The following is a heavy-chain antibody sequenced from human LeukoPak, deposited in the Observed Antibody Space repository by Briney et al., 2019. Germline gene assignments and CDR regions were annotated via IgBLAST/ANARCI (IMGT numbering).Heavy chain of an antibody. D-gene: IGHD5-18*01. CDR1: GGSIGGYY. J-gene: IGHJ3*02. CDR3: ARPGVGSGRYGAFDI. CDR2: IYYSGST. V-gene: IGHV4-59*08. Sequence: RASGTLSLTCTVSGGSIGGYYWSWIRQPPGKGLEWIGYIYYSGSTNYNPSLKSRVTISVDTSKNQFSLKLSSVTAADTAVYYCARPGVGSGRYGAFDIWGQGTMVTVSS.